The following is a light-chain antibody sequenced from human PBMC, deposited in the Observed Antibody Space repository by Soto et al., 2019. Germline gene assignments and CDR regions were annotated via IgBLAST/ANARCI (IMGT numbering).Light chain of an antibody. J-gene: IGKJ4*01. Sequence: EMVLTQSPGTLSLSPGARAPLSCRTSESISSEYLAWYQQRPGQAPRLLIYGASSRATGVPDRFSGSGSGTDFTLTITRLEPEDFAVYYCQQYDFGGGTKVDI. CDR1: ESISSEY. CDR2: GAS. V-gene: IGKV3-20*01. CDR3: QQYD.